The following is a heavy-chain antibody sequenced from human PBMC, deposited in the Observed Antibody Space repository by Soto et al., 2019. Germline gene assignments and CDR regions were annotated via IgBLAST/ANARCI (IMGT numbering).Heavy chain of an antibody. J-gene: IGHJ4*02. CDR1: GYTFTGYY. CDR3: ARAGVRGAVSDY. D-gene: IGHD3-10*01. V-gene: IGHV1-2*04. Sequence: GASVKASCKASGYTFTGYYMHCVRQAPGQGLEWMGWINPNSGGTNYAQKFQGWVTMTRDTSISTAYMELSRLRSDDTAVYYCARAGVRGAVSDYWGQGTLVTVSS. CDR2: INPNSGGT.